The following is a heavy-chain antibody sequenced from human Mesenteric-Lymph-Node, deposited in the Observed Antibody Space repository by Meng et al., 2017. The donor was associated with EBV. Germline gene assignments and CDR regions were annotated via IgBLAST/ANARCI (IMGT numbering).Heavy chain of an antibody. Sequence: QVQLQQSGPGLVKPSQXRSLTCGISGDSVSSSSGAWTWIRQSPSRGLEWLGRTYYRSKWYNDYAVFVKSRITINPDTSKNQFSLQLNSVTPEDTAVYYCARGATSVFDLWGRGTLVTVSS. CDR3: ARGATSVFDL. J-gene: IGHJ2*01. V-gene: IGHV6-1*01. CDR1: GDSVSSSSGA. CDR2: TYYRSKWYN.